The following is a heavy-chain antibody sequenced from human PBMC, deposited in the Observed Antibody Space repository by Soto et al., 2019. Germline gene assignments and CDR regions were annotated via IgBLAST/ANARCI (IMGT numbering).Heavy chain of an antibody. D-gene: IGHD6-19*01. CDR3: ATTIAVAGNYYYYYGMDV. J-gene: IGHJ6*02. V-gene: IGHV1-24*01. Sequence: ASVKVSCKVSGYTLTELSMHWVRQAPGKGLEWMGGFDPEDGETIYAQKFQGRVTMTEDTSTDTAYMELSSLRSGDTAVYYCATTIAVAGNYYYYYGMDVWGQGTKVTVSS. CDR2: FDPEDGET. CDR1: GYTLTELS.